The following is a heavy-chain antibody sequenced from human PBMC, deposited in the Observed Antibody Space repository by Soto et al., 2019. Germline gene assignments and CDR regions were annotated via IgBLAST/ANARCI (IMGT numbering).Heavy chain of an antibody. V-gene: IGHV1-69*12. CDR2: IIPIFTTP. Sequence: HVQLVQSGAEVKKPGSSVKVSCKASGGTFSNNAISWMRQAPGQGLEWMGGIIPIFTTPNYAQKFQGRVTIXXDXSXXTAYMELSSLRSEDTAVYYCARGSGAYYYYYEMDVWGQGTTVTVSS. CDR3: ARGSGAYYYYYEMDV. CDR1: GGTFSNNA. J-gene: IGHJ6*02. D-gene: IGHD2-15*01.